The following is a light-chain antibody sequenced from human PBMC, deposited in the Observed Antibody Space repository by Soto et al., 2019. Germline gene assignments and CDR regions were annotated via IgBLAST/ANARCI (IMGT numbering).Light chain of an antibody. J-gene: IGKJ2*01. CDR1: QTVRNNY. V-gene: IGKV3-20*01. CDR2: DAS. Sequence: EFVLTQSPGTLSLSPGERATLSCRASQTVRNNYLAWYQQKPGQAPRLLIYDASSRATGIPDRFSGGGSGTDFTRTISSLEPEDLAVYYCQQYDRSPYTFGQGTKVDTK. CDR3: QQYDRSPYT.